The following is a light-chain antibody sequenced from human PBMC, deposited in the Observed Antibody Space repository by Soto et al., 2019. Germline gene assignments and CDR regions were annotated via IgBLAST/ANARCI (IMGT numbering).Light chain of an antibody. CDR3: QHRHMWPIK. Sequence: EVVLTQSPVTLSLSPGERATLSCRASQSFRGLLAWYQQKPGQAPRLLIYDAYNRATGIPPRLSGSGSGTDFTLTISSLEPEDSAVYYCQHRHMWPIKFRQWTRLEIK. CDR1: QSFRGL. J-gene: IGKJ5*01. CDR2: DAY. V-gene: IGKV3-11*01.